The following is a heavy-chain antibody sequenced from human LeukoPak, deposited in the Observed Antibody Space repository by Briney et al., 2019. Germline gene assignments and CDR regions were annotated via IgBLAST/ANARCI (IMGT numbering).Heavy chain of an antibody. V-gene: IGHV4-39*01. Sequence: SETLSLTCTVSAGSISSSSYYWGWIRQPPGKGLEWIGSIYYSGSTYYNPSLKSRVTISVDTSKNQFSLKLSSVTAADTAVYYCARLVPYYYDSSGYYPLDYWGQGTLVTVSS. CDR2: IYYSGST. J-gene: IGHJ4*02. D-gene: IGHD3-22*01. CDR3: ARLVPYYYDSSGYYPLDY. CDR1: AGSISSSSYY.